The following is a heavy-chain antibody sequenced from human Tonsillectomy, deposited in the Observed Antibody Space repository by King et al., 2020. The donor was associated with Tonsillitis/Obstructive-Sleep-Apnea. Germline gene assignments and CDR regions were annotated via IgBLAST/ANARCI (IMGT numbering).Heavy chain of an antibody. CDR3: AHIDGPFDF. D-gene: IGHD5-24*01. J-gene: IGHJ4*02. V-gene: IGHV2-5*02. Sequence: TLQESGPTLVKPPQTLTLTCTFSGFSLTTSGVGVGWIRQPPGKALEWLALIHWDDDKLYSPSLKSRLTITKDTSKNQVVLTMTNMDPVDTAPYYCAHIDGPFDFWGQGTLVTVSS. CDR2: IHWDDDK. CDR1: GFSLTTSGVG.